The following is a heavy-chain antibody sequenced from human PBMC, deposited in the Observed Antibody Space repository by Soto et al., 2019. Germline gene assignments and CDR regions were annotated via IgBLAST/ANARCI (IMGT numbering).Heavy chain of an antibody. CDR1: GFTFSNYA. CDR3: AKDGGPVYCNSPGCSAKHFDY. Sequence: QVPLVESGGGVVQPGRSLRLSCAASGFTFSNYAMHWVRQAPGKGLEWLAISSYDGDNEYYADSVRGRFTISRDNSKNTSYLQTNNLRHEDTAVYYCAKDGGPVYCNSPGCSAKHFDYWGQGTLVTVSS. D-gene: IGHD2-2*01. V-gene: IGHV3-30*18. CDR2: SSYDGDNE. J-gene: IGHJ4*02.